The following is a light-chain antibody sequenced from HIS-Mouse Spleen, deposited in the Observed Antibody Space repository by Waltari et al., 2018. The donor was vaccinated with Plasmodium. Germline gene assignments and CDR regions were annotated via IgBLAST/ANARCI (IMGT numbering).Light chain of an antibody. CDR1: QSVSSSY. Sequence: DIVLTQSPGTLSLSPGESATLPCRARQSVSSSYLAWHQHKPGQAPRLLNYGASSRSTIIPGSCSGSGSTTYITITISRLDAEDVAEYCWQQNSSSRYTFGQGTKVEIK. CDR2: GAS. CDR3: QQNSSSRYT. J-gene: IGKJ2*01. V-gene: IGKV3-20*01.